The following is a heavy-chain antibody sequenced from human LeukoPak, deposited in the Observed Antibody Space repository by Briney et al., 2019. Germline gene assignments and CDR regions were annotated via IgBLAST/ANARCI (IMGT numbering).Heavy chain of an antibody. CDR3: ARDGGSYYPYFYHYYMDV. J-gene: IGHJ6*03. Sequence: GGSLRLSCAAPGFTFSSYGMSWVRQAPGKGLGWVSAISGSGGSTYYADSVKGRFTISRDNSKNTLYLQMNSLRAEDTAVYYCARDGGSYYPYFYHYYMDVWGKGTTVTVSS. D-gene: IGHD1-26*01. CDR1: GFTFSSYG. CDR2: ISGSGGST. V-gene: IGHV3-23*01.